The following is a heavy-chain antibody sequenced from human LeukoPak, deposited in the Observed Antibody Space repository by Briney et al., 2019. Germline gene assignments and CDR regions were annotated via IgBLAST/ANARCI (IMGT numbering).Heavy chain of an antibody. D-gene: IGHD5-18*01. V-gene: IGHV3-23*01. Sequence: GGSLRLSCAASGFTFSSYAMSWVRQAPGKGLEWVSAVSGSGGSTYYADSVKGRFTISRDNSKNTLYLQMNSLRAEDTAVYYCAKDKYSPNINNWFGPWGQGTLVTVSS. CDR1: GFTFSSYA. J-gene: IGHJ5*02. CDR3: AKDKYSPNINNWFGP. CDR2: VSGSGGST.